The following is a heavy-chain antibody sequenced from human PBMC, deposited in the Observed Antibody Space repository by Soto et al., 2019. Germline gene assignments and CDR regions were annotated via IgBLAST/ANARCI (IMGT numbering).Heavy chain of an antibody. Sequence: EVQLVESGGGLVQPGGSLRLSCAASGFTVSSNYMSWVRQAPGKGLEWVSVIYSGGSTYYADSVKGRFTISRHNSKNTMXXQINSLRAEDPAVYYCARDSMTTVNTPPYCDGMDVSGQGTTVTVSS. CDR3: ARDSMTTVNTPPYCDGMDV. D-gene: IGHD4-17*01. J-gene: IGHJ6*02. CDR2: IYSGGST. CDR1: GFTVSSNY. V-gene: IGHV3-53*04.